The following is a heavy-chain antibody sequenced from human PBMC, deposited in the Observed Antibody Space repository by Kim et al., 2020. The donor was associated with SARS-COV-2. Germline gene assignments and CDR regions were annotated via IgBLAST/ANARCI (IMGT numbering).Heavy chain of an antibody. CDR3: ARATYYDFWSGDDPFD. D-gene: IGHD3-3*01. V-gene: IGHV4-31*03. Sequence: SETLSLTCTVSGGSISSGGYYWSWNRQHPGKGLEWIGYIYYSGSTYYNPSIKRRGTISVDTSKTPFSLKLSPVTAAATADYYCARATYYDFWSGDDPFD. J-gene: IGHJ5*01. CDR1: GGSISSGGYY. CDR2: IYYSGST.